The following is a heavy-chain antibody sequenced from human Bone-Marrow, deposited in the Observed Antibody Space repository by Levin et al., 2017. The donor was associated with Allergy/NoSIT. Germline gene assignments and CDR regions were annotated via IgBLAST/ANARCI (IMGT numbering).Heavy chain of an antibody. CDR2: ISSSGSTI. Sequence: GGSLRLSCAASGFTFSSYEMNWVRQAPGKGLEWVSYISSSGSTIYYADSVKGRFTISRDNAKNSLYLQMNSLRAEDTAVYYCARQLGNFWSGYNYFDCWGQGTLVTVSS. CDR3: ARQLGNFWSGYNYFDC. V-gene: IGHV3-48*03. D-gene: IGHD3-3*01. J-gene: IGHJ4*02. CDR1: GFTFSSYE.